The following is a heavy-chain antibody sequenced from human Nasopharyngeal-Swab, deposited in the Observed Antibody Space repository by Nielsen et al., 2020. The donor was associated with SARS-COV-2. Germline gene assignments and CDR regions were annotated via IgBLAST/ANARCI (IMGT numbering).Heavy chain of an antibody. D-gene: IGHD2-15*01. Sequence: SVKVSCKVSGYTLTELSMHWVRQAPGKGLEWMGGIIPIFGTANYAQKFQGRVTITADESTSTAYMELSSLRSEDTAVYYCARVQDCSGGSCYYYYYYYGMDVWGQGTTVTVSS. CDR1: GYTLTELS. CDR2: IIPIFGTA. V-gene: IGHV1-69*13. J-gene: IGHJ6*02. CDR3: ARVQDCSGGSCYYYYYYYGMDV.